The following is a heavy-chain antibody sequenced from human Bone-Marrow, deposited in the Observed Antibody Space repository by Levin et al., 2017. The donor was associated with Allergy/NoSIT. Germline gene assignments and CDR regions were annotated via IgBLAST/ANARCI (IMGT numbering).Heavy chain of an antibody. CDR3: VVSTSTYDY. CDR2: IYYSGST. CDR1: GGSISSSSYY. V-gene: IGHV4-39*07. J-gene: IGHJ4*02. D-gene: IGHD2-2*01. Sequence: SETLSLTCTVSGGSISSSSYYWGWIRQPPGKGLEWIGSIYYSGSTYYNPSLKSRVTISVDTSKNQFSLKLSSVTAADTAVYYCVVSTSTYDYWGQGTLVTVSS.